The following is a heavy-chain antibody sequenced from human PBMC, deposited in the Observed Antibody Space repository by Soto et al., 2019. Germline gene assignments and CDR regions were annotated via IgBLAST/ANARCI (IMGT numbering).Heavy chain of an antibody. V-gene: IGHV1-3*01. CDR2: INAGNGNT. D-gene: IGHD3-10*01. CDR3: ARGGFGEFNEYYFDY. CDR1: GYTFTRYA. Sequence: ASVKVSCKASGYTFTRYAIHWVRQAPGQRLEWMGWINAGNGNTKYSQKFQGRVTITRDTSASTAYMELSSLRSEDTAVYYCARGGFGEFNEYYFDYWGQGTLVTVSS. J-gene: IGHJ4*02.